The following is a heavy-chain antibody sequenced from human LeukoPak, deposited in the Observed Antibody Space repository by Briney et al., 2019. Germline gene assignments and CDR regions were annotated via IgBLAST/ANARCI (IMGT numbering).Heavy chain of an antibody. V-gene: IGHV3-33*01. CDR1: GFTFSSYG. D-gene: IGHD3-9*01. CDR2: IWYDGSNK. Sequence: GGSLRLSCAASGFTFSSYGMHWVRQAPGKGLEWVAVIWYDGSNKYYADSVKGRFTISRDNSKNTLYLQMNSLRAEDTAVYYCARSWGDLDILTGPDYWGQGTLVTVSS. CDR3: ARSWGDLDILTGPDY. J-gene: IGHJ4*02.